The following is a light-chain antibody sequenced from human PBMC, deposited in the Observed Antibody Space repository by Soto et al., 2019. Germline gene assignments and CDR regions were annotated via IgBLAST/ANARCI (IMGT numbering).Light chain of an antibody. V-gene: IGLV2-14*02. CDR3: CSYAGSYTHV. J-gene: IGLJ1*01. CDR1: SSDLGSYNL. Sequence: QSALTQPASVSGSPGQSITISCTGTSSDLGSYNLVSWYQHHPGKAPKLIIYEATKRPSGVPDRFSGSKSGNTASLTISGLQTDDEADYYCCSYAGSYTHVFGTGTKLTVL. CDR2: EAT.